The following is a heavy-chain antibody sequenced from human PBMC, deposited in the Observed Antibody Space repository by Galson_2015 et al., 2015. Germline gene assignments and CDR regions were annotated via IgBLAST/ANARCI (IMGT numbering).Heavy chain of an antibody. Sequence: SVKVSCKASGGTFSSYAISWVRQAPGQGLEWMGGIIPIFGTANYAQKFQGRVTITADESTSTAYMELSSLRSEDTAVYYCASQKSIILTGSTPYNWFDPWGQGTLVTVSS. J-gene: IGHJ5*02. CDR1: GGTFSSYA. CDR3: ASQKSIILTGSTPYNWFDP. D-gene: IGHD3-9*01. V-gene: IGHV1-69*13. CDR2: IIPIFGTA.